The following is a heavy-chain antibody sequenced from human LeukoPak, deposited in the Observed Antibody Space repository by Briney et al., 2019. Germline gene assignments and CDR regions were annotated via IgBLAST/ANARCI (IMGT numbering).Heavy chain of an antibody. CDR1: GFTFSSYA. J-gene: IGHJ4*02. CDR3: ARAQEGSSGWYRAFDY. CDR2: ISGSGGST. Sequence: GGFLRLSCAASGFTFSSYAMSWVRQAPGKGLEWVSAISGSGGSTYYADSVKGRFTIARDNSKNTLYLQMNSLRAEDTAVYYCARAQEGSSGWYRAFDYWGQGTLVTVSS. V-gene: IGHV3-23*01. D-gene: IGHD6-19*01.